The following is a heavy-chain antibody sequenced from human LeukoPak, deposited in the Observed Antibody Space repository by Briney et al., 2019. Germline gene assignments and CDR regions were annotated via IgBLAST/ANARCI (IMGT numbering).Heavy chain of an antibody. CDR1: GGSISSYY. CDR3: ARRGIAAAGYDY. J-gene: IGHJ4*02. V-gene: IGHV4-59*08. Sequence: SETLFLTCTVSGGSISSYYWSWIRQPPGKGLEWIGYIYYSGTTNYNPSLKSRVTILVDTSKNQFSLNLSSVTAADTAVYYCARRGIAAAGYDYWGQGTLLTVSS. D-gene: IGHD6-13*01. CDR2: IYYSGTT.